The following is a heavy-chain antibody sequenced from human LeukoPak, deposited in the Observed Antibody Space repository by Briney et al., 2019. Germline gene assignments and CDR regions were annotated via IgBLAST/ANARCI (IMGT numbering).Heavy chain of an antibody. J-gene: IGHJ4*02. Sequence: SETLSLTCTVSGVSISSYYWSWIRQPAGKGLEWIGHIHTSGSTSYNPSLKSRVTMSEDTSENQFSLKLSSVTAADTAVYYCARDRYYYDNSGYSLFEYWGQGTLVTVSS. CDR1: GVSISSYY. CDR2: IHTSGST. CDR3: ARDRYYYDNSGYSLFEY. V-gene: IGHV4-4*07. D-gene: IGHD3-22*01.